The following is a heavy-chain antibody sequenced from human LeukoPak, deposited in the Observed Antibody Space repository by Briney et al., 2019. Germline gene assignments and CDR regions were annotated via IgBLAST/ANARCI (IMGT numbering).Heavy chain of an antibody. D-gene: IGHD3-10*01. CDR2: IRYDGSNK. Sequence: GGSLRLSCAASGFTFSSYGMHWVRQAPGKGLEWVAFIRYDGSNKYYADSVKGRFTISRDNSKNTLYLQMNSLRAEDTAVYYCAKDLAITMVRGVMGGYWGQGTLVTVSS. V-gene: IGHV3-30*02. CDR3: AKDLAITMVRGVMGGY. CDR1: GFTFSSYG. J-gene: IGHJ4*02.